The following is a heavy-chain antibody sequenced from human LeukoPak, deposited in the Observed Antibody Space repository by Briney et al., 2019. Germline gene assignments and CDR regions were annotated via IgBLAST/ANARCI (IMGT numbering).Heavy chain of an antibody. Sequence: PGGSLRLSCAASGFTFSSYTMNWVRQAPGKGLEWVSSISSTISYIYYADSVKGRFTISRDNTKNSLYLQMNSLRAEDTAVYHCARDTSSSWYPVPYYFDYWGQGTLVTVSS. CDR2: ISSTISYI. V-gene: IGHV3-21*01. CDR3: ARDTSSSWYPVPYYFDY. CDR1: GFTFSSYT. D-gene: IGHD6-13*01. J-gene: IGHJ4*02.